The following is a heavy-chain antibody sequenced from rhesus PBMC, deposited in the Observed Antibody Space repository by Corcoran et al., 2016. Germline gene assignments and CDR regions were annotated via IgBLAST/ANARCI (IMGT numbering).Heavy chain of an antibody. J-gene: IGHJ4*01. CDR3: ARYSYGGSYPFDD. V-gene: IGHV4-147*01. CDR1: GGSISSTS. CDR2: IYGGSGST. Sequence: QVQLQESGPGLVKPSETLYLTCAVSGGSISSTSCRWIRQSPGQVLEWIVYIYGGSGSTSYNPSLKSRVTISTDTSKNQLSLKLSSVTAADTAVYFCARYSYGGSYPFDDWGQGVLVTVSS. D-gene: IGHD3-16*01.